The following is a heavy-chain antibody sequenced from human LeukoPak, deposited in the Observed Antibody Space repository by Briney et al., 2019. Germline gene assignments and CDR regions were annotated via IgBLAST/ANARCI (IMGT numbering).Heavy chain of an antibody. CDR3: VRDGSSWGNFDY. D-gene: IGHD7-27*01. CDR1: GFTFSTYA. Sequence: PGGSLRLSCAASGFTFSTYAMDWVRQAPGKGLEWVSYLSSSSSVIYLADSVKGRFTISRDNAKNSLYLQMNSLRTEDTAVYYCVRDGSSWGNFDYWGQGTLVSVSS. CDR2: LSSSSSVI. V-gene: IGHV3-48*01. J-gene: IGHJ4*02.